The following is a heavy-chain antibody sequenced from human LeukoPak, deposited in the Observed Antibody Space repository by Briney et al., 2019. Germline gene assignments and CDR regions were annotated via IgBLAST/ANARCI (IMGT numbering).Heavy chain of an antibody. CDR2: ISWSSGII. CDR1: GFTFDDYA. D-gene: IGHD3-3*01. Sequence: PGRSLRLSCAASGFTFDDYAMHWVRQAPGKGLEWVSGISWSSGIIGYADSVKGRFAISRDNAKNSLYLQMESLRAEDTAVYYCAKDTGSPADAITMEDNAFDIWGQGTMVTVSS. J-gene: IGHJ3*02. CDR3: AKDTGSPADAITMEDNAFDI. V-gene: IGHV3-9*01.